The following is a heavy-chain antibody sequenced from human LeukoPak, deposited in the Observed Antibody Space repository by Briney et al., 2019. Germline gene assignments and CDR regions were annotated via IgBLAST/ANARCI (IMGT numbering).Heavy chain of an antibody. CDR2: INSDGSST. V-gene: IGHV3-74*01. CDR3: ARDQSIAVAGTRNPAGY. J-gene: IGHJ4*02. D-gene: IGHD6-19*01. CDR1: GFTFSSYW. Sequence: GGSLRLSCAASGFTFSSYWMHWVRQAPGKGLVWVSRINSDGSSTSYADSVKGRFTISRDNAKNTLYLQMNSLRAEDTAVDYCARDQSIAVAGTRNPAGYWGQGTLVTVSS.